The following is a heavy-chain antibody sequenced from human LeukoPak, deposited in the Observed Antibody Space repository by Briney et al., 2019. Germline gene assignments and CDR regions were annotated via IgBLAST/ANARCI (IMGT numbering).Heavy chain of an antibody. D-gene: IGHD3-22*01. V-gene: IGHV1-69*04. CDR2: IIPILGIA. Sequence: SVKVSCKASGGTFSNYGISWVRQAPGQGLEWMGRIIPILGIANYAQKFQGRVTITADKSTSTAYMELSSLRSEDTAVYYCARDQIPTYYYDSSGYGVDYWGQGTLVTVSS. J-gene: IGHJ4*02. CDR1: GGTFSNYG. CDR3: ARDQIPTYYYDSSGYGVDY.